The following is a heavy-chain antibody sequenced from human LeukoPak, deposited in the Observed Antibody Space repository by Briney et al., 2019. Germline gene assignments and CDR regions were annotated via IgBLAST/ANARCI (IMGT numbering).Heavy chain of an antibody. Sequence: GGSLRLSCAASGFTFNTYWMHWVRQAPGKGLVWVSRINSDGSGTAYADSVKGRFTFSRDNAKNTLYLQMNSLRAEDTAVYYCARDYPTFGVVTIFDYWGQGTLVSVSS. J-gene: IGHJ4*02. CDR1: GFTFNTYW. D-gene: IGHD3-3*01. CDR3: ARDYPTFGVVTIFDY. CDR2: INSDGSGT. V-gene: IGHV3-74*01.